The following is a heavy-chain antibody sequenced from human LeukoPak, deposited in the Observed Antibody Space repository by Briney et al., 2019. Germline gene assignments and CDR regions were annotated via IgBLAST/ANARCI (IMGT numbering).Heavy chain of an antibody. CDR2: ISSSSSYI. J-gene: IGHJ6*02. Sequence: GGSLRLSCAASGFTFSSYSMNWVRQAPGKGLEWVSSISSSSSYIYYADSVKGRSTISRDNAKNSLYLQMNSLRAEDTAVYYCARDVSDCSSTSCYTGDVWGQGTTVTVSS. CDR1: GFTFSSYS. D-gene: IGHD2-2*02. CDR3: ARDVSDCSSTSCYTGDV. V-gene: IGHV3-21*01.